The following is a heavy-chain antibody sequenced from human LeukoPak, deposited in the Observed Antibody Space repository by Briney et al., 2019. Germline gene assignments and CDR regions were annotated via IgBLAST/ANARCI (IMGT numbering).Heavy chain of an antibody. D-gene: IGHD3-10*01. V-gene: IGHV1-18*04. CDR1: GYTFTSYG. CDR2: ISAYNGNT. J-gene: IGHJ4*02. Sequence: ASVKVSCKASGYTFTSYGISWVRQAPGQGLEWMGWISAYNGNTNYAQKLQGRVTMTTDTSTSTAYMELRSLGSDDTAVYYCARDPKYYYGSGGTFDYWGQGTLVTVSS. CDR3: ARDPKYYYGSGGTFDY.